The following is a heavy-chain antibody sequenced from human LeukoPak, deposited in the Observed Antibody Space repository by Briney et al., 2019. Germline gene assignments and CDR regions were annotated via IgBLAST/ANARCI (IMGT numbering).Heavy chain of an antibody. CDR3: ARQRMYTNYLDY. V-gene: IGHV4-39*01. CDR2: IYYSGST. J-gene: IGHJ4*02. Sequence: PSETLSLTCTVSGGSIRSSNYYWGWIRQPPGKGLEWIGSIYYSGSTYYSPSLKSRVTISVDTSKNQFSLKLSSVTAADTAVYYCARQRMYTNYLDYWGQGTLVTVSS. D-gene: IGHD1-1*01. CDR1: GGSIRSSNYY.